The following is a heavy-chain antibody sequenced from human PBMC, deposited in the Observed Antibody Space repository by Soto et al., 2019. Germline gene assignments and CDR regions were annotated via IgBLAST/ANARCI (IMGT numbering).Heavy chain of an antibody. Sequence: GGSLRLSCAASGFTFSSYAMSWVRQAPGKGLEWVSAVICSGGSTYYADSVKGRFTISRDNSKNTLYLQMNSLRAEDTAVYYRARSSSRSSTNWFDPWGQGTLVTAPQ. V-gene: IGHV3-23*01. CDR2: VICSGGST. J-gene: IGHJ5*02. CDR1: GFTFSSYA. CDR3: ARSSSRSSTNWFDP. D-gene: IGHD2-2*01.